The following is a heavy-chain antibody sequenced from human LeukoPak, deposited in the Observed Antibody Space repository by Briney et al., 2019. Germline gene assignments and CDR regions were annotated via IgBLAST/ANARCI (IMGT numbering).Heavy chain of an antibody. CDR3: AKRNDVGAFDI. D-gene: IGHD1-1*01. V-gene: IGHV3-30*18. CDR2: ISYDGSNK. Sequence: GGSLRLSCAASGFTFSSYGMHWVRQAPGKGLEWVAVISYDGSNKYYADSVKGRFTISRDNSKNTLYLQMNSLRAEDTAVYYCAKRNDVGAFDIWGQGTMVTVSS. CDR1: GFTFSSYG. J-gene: IGHJ3*02.